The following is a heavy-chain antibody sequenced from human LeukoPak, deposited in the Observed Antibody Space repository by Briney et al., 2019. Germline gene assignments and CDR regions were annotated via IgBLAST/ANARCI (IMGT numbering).Heavy chain of an antibody. J-gene: IGHJ6*03. D-gene: IGHD4-17*01. CDR1: GYTFTSYD. V-gene: IGHV1-8*01. CDR2: MNPNSGNT. Sequence: ASVKVSCKASGYTFTSYDINWVRQATGQGLEWMGWMNPNSGNTGYAQKFQGRVTMTRNTSISTAYMELSSLRSEDTAVYYCARNAPTPVTTNYYYYYYMDVWGKGTTVTVSS. CDR3: ARNAPTPVTTNYYYYYYMDV.